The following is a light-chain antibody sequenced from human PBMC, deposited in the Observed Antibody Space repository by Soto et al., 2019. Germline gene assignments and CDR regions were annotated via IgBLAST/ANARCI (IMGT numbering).Light chain of an antibody. CDR1: QDISNY. CDR3: QQYDNLPIT. CDR2: DAS. Sequence: DILMTQSPSSLSASVGDRVTITCQASQDISNYLNWYQQKPGKAPKLLIYDASNLETGVPSRFSGSGSGTDFTFTISSLQSEDIATYYGQQYDNLPITCGQGTRLEIK. V-gene: IGKV1-33*01. J-gene: IGKJ5*01.